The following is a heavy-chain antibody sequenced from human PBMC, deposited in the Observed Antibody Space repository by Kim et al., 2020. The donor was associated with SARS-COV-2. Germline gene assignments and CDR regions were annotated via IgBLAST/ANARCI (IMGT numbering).Heavy chain of an antibody. D-gene: IGHD6-13*01. CDR1: GFTFSSYS. CDR2: ISSSSSTI. Sequence: GGSLRLSCAASGFTFSSYSMNWVRQAPGKGLEWVSYISSSSSTIYYADSVKGRFTISRDNAKNSLYLQMNSLRDEDTAVYYCARDQEAAANLYGIDVWGQGTTVTVSS. V-gene: IGHV3-48*02. CDR3: ARDQEAAANLYGIDV. J-gene: IGHJ6*02.